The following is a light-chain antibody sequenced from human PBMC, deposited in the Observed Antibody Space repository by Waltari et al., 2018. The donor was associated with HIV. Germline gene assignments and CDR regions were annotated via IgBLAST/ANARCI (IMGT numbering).Light chain of an antibody. V-gene: IGKV3-20*01. Sequence: EVVLTQSPGTLSLSPGERATLSCWASQSVNNDYIAWYQQKPGHGPRLLIHGTSSRATGIPDRFSGSGSGTDFTLTIMRLEPDDFAVYYCHRYGGASGQGTKVEIK. J-gene: IGKJ2*01. CDR3: HRYGGA. CDR2: GTS. CDR1: QSVNNDY.